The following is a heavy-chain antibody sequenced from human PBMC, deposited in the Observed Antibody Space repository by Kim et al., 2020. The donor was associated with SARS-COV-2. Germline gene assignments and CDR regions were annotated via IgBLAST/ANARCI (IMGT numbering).Heavy chain of an antibody. V-gene: IGHV4-39*01. CDR1: GGSISSSSYY. CDR2: IYYSGST. CDR3: ARHSVRAVGFDY. J-gene: IGHJ4*02. Sequence: SETLSLTCTVSGGSISSSSYYWGWIRQPPGKGLEWIGSIYYSGSTYYNPSLKSRVTISVDTSKNQFSLKLSSVTAADTAVYYCARHSVRAVGFDYWGQGTLVTVSS. D-gene: IGHD6-19*01.